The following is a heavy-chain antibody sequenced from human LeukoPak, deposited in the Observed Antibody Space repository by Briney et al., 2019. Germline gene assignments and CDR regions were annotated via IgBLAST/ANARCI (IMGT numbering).Heavy chain of an antibody. CDR1: GFTFSDYY. Sequence: GGSLRLSYAASGFTFSDYYMSWIRQAPGKGLEWVSYISSSGSTIYYADSVKGRFTISRDNAKNSLYLQMNSLRAEDTAVYYCARGGWFGELSYYFDYWGQGTLVTVSS. CDR3: ARGGWFGELSYYFDY. D-gene: IGHD3-10*01. J-gene: IGHJ4*02. CDR2: ISSSGSTI. V-gene: IGHV3-11*01.